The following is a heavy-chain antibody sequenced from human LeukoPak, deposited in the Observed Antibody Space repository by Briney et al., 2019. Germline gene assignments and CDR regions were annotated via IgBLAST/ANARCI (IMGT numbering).Heavy chain of an antibody. CDR3: ARDHVGITFGGVPYYFDY. Sequence: PGGSLRLSCAASGFTFSSYWMSWVRQAPGKGLEWVANIKQDGSEKYYVDSVKGRFTISRDNAKNSLYLQMNSLRAEDTAVYYCARDHVGITFGGVPYYFDYWGQGTLVTVSS. D-gene: IGHD3-16*01. J-gene: IGHJ4*02. CDR1: GFTFSSYW. CDR2: IKQDGSEK. V-gene: IGHV3-7*01.